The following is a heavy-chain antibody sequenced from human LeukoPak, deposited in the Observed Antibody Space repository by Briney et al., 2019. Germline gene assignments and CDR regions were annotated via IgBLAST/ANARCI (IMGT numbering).Heavy chain of an antibody. J-gene: IGHJ3*02. Sequence: PSETLSLTCTVSGGSISTSRYYSGWIRQPPGKGLEWIGTISNGGYTYYNPSLKSRLSISVDTSKNQFSLNLGSVTAADTAVYYCARQAIEYLSDPFGIWGQGTRVTVSS. CDR3: ARQAIEYLSDPFGI. D-gene: IGHD2/OR15-2a*01. V-gene: IGHV4-39*01. CDR2: ISNGGYT. CDR1: GGSISTSRYY.